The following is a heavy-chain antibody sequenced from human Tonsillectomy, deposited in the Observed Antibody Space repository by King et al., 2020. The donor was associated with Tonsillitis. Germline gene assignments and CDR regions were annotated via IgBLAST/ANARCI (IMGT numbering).Heavy chain of an antibody. J-gene: IGHJ2*01. V-gene: IGHV3-23*04. CDR1: GFTFSSYA. D-gene: IGHD6-13*01. CDR3: ARTTPFEHLVPYWYFDL. Sequence: VQLVESGGGLVQPGGSLRLSCAASGFTFSSYAMSWVCQAPGKGLEWVSAISGNGGSTYYADSVKGRFTISRDNSKNTLYLQMNSLRAEDTAVYYCARTTPFEHLVPYWYFDLWGRGTLVTVSS. CDR2: ISGNGGST.